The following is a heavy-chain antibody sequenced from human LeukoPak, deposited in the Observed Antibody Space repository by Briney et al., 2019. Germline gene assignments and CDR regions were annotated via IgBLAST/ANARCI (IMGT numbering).Heavy chain of an antibody. J-gene: IGHJ5*02. CDR2: INPNSGGT. V-gene: IGHV1-2*02. D-gene: IGHD3-3*01. CDR3: ARDAPQYDFWSGYYSPFDR. Sequence: ASVQVSCKASGYTFTAYYMHWVRQAPGQGLEWMGWINPNSGGTNYAQKFQGRVTITRDTSISTAYMELSRLRSDDTAVYYCARDAPQYDFWSGYYSPFDRWGQGTLVTVSS. CDR1: GYTFTAYY.